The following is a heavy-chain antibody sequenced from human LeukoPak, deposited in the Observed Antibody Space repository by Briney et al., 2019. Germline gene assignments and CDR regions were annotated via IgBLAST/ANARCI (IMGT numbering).Heavy chain of an antibody. CDR2: ISGDGDNT. Sequence: PLGGSLRLSCLASGFTFRNYVMHWVRQAPGKGPEYISGISGDGDNTYYADSVKGRFTLSRDNSQNTLYLQMSSLRTEDTAVYYCVGRPDTFDVWGQGTMLIVSS. CDR1: GFTFRNYV. J-gene: IGHJ3*01. CDR3: VGRPDTFDV. V-gene: IGHV3-64D*06.